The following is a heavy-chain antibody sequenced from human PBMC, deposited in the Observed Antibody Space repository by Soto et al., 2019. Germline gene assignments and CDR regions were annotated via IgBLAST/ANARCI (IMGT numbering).Heavy chain of an antibody. CDR3: ASRAAAATRAFYI. CDR2: IYYSGST. D-gene: IGHD6-13*01. V-gene: IGHV4-31*03. Sequence: QVQLQQAGPGLVKPSQTLSLTCTVSGGSISSGGYYWSWIRQPPGKGLEWIGYIYYSGSTYYNPSLKSRVTISVDASKNQFSLKLSAVTASVTAVYYWASRAAAATRAFYIWGQGTMVTVSS. J-gene: IGHJ3*02. CDR1: GGSISSGGYY.